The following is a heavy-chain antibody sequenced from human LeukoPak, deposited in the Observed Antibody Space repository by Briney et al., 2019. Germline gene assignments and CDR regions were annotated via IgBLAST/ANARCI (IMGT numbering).Heavy chain of an antibody. D-gene: IGHD2/OR15-2a*01. J-gene: IGHJ4*02. Sequence: GGSLRLSCAASGFTFSNYAMSWVRQAPGKGLEWVSGISGSGGTTYYADSVKGRFTISRDNSKNTLYLKMNGLRAEDTAVYYCAKDSAKKYDDYWGQGTLVTVSP. CDR2: ISGSGGTT. CDR3: AKDSAKKYDDY. V-gene: IGHV3-23*01. CDR1: GFTFSNYA.